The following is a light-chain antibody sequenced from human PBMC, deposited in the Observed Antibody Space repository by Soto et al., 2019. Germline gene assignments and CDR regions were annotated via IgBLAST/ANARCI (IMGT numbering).Light chain of an antibody. V-gene: IGLV2-14*01. J-gene: IGLJ3*02. CDR1: SSDVAVYNY. CDR3: TSFTTTHTWL. CDR2: GVN. Sequence: QSALTQPASVSGSPGQSITISCTGTSSDVAVYNYVSWFQQHPGKAPKLIIFGVNNRPSGVSDRFSGSKSGNTASLTISGLQPEDDADYYCTSFTTTHTWLFVGGTQLTVL.